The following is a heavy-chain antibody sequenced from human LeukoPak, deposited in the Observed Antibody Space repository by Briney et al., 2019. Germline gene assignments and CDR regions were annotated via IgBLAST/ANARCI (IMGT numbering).Heavy chain of an antibody. CDR3: ASGFGFDCSSTSCSYFDY. CDR2: IKQDGSEK. CDR1: GFTFSSYW. Sequence: PGGSLRLSCAASGFTFSSYWMSWVRQAPGEGLEWVANIKQDGSEKYYVDSVKGRFTISRDNAKNSLYLQMNSLRAEDTAVYYCASGFGFDCSSTSCSYFDYWGQGTLVTVSS. J-gene: IGHJ4*02. V-gene: IGHV3-7*01. D-gene: IGHD2-2*01.